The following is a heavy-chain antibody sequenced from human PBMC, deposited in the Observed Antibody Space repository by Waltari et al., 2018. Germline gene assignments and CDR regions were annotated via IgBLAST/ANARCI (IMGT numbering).Heavy chain of an antibody. J-gene: IGHJ4*02. V-gene: IGHV5-10-1*03. CDR3: ARHPYSSSWYGY. CDR2: FDPSHSYT. CDR1: GYSFTSYW. D-gene: IGHD6-13*01. Sequence: EVQLVQSGAEVKKPGESLRISCKGSGYSFTSYWISWVRQMPGKGLEWMGRFDPSHSYTNYRPSFQCHVTISADTSISTAYLPWRSLKASDTAMYYCARHPYSSSWYGYWCQGTLVTVSS.